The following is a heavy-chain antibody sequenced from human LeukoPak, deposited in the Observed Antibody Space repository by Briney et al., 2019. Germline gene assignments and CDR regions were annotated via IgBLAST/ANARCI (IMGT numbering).Heavy chain of an antibody. D-gene: IGHD6-19*01. Sequence: GGSLRLSCAAPGFTFSKYAMNWVRQAPGKGLEWVSAISGSGGSTYYADSVKGRFTISRDNSKNTLYLQMNSLRAEDTAVYYCAKPSSGWYTWDYWGQGTLVTVSS. J-gene: IGHJ4*02. CDR2: ISGSGGST. CDR3: AKPSSGWYTWDY. V-gene: IGHV3-23*01. CDR1: GFTFSKYA.